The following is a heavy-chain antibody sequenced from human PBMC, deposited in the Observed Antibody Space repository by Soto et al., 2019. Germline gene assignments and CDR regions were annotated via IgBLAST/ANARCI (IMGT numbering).Heavy chain of an antibody. J-gene: IGHJ4*02. CDR1: GGSISSYY. CDR2: IYYSASA. CDR3: ARAEPPKRVLEWFYFDY. D-gene: IGHD3-3*01. Sequence: SETLSLTCTVSGGSISSYYWSWIRQPPGKGLEWIGYIYYSASANYNPSIKNRVTISVETSKNQFSQKLSSVTAADTAVYYYARAEPPKRVLEWFYFDYWGQGTLVTVSS. V-gene: IGHV4-59*01.